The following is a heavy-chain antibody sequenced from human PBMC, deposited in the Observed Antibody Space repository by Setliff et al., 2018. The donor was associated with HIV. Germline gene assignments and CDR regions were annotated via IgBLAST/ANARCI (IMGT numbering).Heavy chain of an antibody. CDR1: GGTFSTYV. CDR2: MLPILGMG. J-gene: IGHJ6*02. V-gene: IGHV1-69*10. CDR3: AGSAHSYSYMGYYHHTMDV. Sequence: EASVKVSCKTSGGTFSTYVITWVRQAPGQGLEWMGGMLPILGMGDFAQKFQGRVTITADASTRTAYMELSSLTSDDTAVYYCAGSAHSYSYMGYYHHTMDVWGQGTTVTVS. D-gene: IGHD4-4*01.